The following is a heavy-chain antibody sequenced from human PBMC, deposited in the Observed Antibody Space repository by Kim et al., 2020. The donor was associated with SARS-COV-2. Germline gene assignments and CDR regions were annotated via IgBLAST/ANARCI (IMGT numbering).Heavy chain of an antibody. Sequence: RTYYTPTPSSRVTISVDTSKHQFSLKLSSVTAADTAVYYGARLMGYYMDVWGKGTTVTVSS. J-gene: IGHJ6*03. D-gene: IGHD3-10*01. CDR3: ARLMGYYMDV. V-gene: IGHV4-39*01. CDR2: RT.